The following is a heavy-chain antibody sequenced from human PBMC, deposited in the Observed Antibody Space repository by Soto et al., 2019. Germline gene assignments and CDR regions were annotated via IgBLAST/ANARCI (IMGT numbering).Heavy chain of an antibody. CDR3: ASAPGSGYDRGEY. CDR1: GDTFTNDV. V-gene: IGHV1-69*12. Sequence: QVQLVQSGDEVKKPGSSVKVSCKASGDTFTNDVFNWVRQAPGQGLEWMGGIISLFGIPNYSRRFQGRVTTTADESTATSYMELSSLRSDDTAVYYRASAPGSGYDRGEYWGQGTLVTVSS. J-gene: IGHJ4*02. CDR2: IISLFGIP. D-gene: IGHD5-12*01.